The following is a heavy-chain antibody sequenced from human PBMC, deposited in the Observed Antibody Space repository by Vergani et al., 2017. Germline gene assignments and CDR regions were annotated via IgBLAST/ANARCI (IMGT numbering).Heavy chain of an antibody. J-gene: IGHJ4*02. V-gene: IGHV3-7*03. CDR3: AXQYFVSGNYLFDY. Sequence: EVQLVESGGGLVQPGGSLRLSCAASGFTFSSYWMSWVRQAPGKGLEWVANIKQDGSEKYYVDSVKGRFTISRDNSKNMLFLQMDNLRTEDTAIYYCAXQYFVSGNYLFDYWGQGTLVTVSS. CDR1: GFTFSSYW. CDR2: IKQDGSEK. D-gene: IGHD3-10*01.